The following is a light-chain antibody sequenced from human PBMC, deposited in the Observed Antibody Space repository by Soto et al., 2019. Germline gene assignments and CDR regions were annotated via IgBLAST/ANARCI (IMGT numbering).Light chain of an antibody. Sequence: EIVMTQSPATLSVSPGERAILSCRASKSVSNNLAWYQQKPGQAPRLLIYGASTRATGIPARFSGSGSGTEFTLSISSLQSEDFAIYYGQQYNNWPPLTIGGGTKVEIK. CDR3: QQYNNWPPLT. CDR1: KSVSNN. V-gene: IGKV3-15*01. J-gene: IGKJ4*01. CDR2: GAS.